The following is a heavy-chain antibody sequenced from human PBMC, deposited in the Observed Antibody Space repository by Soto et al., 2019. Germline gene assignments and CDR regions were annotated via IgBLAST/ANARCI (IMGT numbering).Heavy chain of an antibody. CDR1: GYTFTAYY. V-gene: IGHV1-2*02. Sequence: QVQLVQSGAEVKKPGASVKVSCKASGYTFTAYYMHWLRQAPGQGLEWMGWINPNSGGTNYAQRFQGRVTVTNDTSISTTYMELSSLGSDDTAVYDGARGDFDRSGNYNAGWFAPWGQGTLVTVSS. CDR2: INPNSGGT. D-gene: IGHD3-22*01. J-gene: IGHJ5*02. CDR3: ARGDFDRSGNYNAGWFAP.